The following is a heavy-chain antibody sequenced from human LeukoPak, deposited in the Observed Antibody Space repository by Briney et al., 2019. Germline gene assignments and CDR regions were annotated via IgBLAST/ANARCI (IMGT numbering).Heavy chain of an antibody. CDR2: ISSSSSYI. Sequence: GGSLRLYCAASGFTFSSYSMNWVRQAPGKGLEWVSSISSSSSYISYADSVKGRFTISRDNAKNSLYLQMNSLRAEDTAVYYCARWFDPWGQGTLVTVSS. CDR1: GFTFSSYS. CDR3: ARWFDP. V-gene: IGHV3-21*01. J-gene: IGHJ5*02.